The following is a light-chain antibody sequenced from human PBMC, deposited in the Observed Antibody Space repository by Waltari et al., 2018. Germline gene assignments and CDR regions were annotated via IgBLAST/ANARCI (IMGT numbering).Light chain of an antibody. V-gene: IGLV5-37*01. J-gene: IGLJ3*02. CDR3: MFWPSNVWV. CDR1: SDINVGDFI. CDR2: YNSDSEK. Sequence: QPVLTQPPSSSASPGESARLTCTLPSDINVGDFIIYWYQQKPGSPPRFLLYYNSDSEKAQGSGVPSLFSGSKYASANAGILLISGLQSEDEADYYCMFWPSNVWVFGGGTKLTVL.